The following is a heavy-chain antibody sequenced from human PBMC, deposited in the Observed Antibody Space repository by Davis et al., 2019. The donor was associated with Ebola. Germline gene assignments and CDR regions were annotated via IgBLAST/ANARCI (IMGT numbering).Heavy chain of an antibody. CDR1: GYTFTSYA. CDR2: INAGNGNT. D-gene: IGHD6-6*01. J-gene: IGHJ6*02. Sequence: AASVKVSCKASGYTFTSYAMHWVRQAPGQRLEWMGWINAGNGNTKYSQKFQGRVIITRDTSASTAYMELSSLRSEDTAVYYCARGGQLVIWYYYYGMDVWGQGTTVTVSS. CDR3: ARGGQLVIWYYYYGMDV. V-gene: IGHV1-3*01.